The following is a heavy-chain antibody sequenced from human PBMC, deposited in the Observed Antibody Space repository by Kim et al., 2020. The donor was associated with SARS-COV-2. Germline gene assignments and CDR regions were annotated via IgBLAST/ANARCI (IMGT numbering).Heavy chain of an antibody. J-gene: IGHJ6*02. Sequence: FQGRVTITADESTSTAYMELSSLRSEDTAVYYCARDGSGSYSMSFYGMDVWGQGTTVTVSS. CDR3: ARDGSGSYSMSFYGMDV. D-gene: IGHD1-26*01. V-gene: IGHV1-69*01.